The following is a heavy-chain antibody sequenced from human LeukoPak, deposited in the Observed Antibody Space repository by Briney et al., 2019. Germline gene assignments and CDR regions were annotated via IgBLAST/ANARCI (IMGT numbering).Heavy chain of an antibody. D-gene: IGHD3-10*01. CDR3: ARSRRGPVDFAY. CDR2: IYYSGST. V-gene: IGHV4-59*01. CDR1: GGSISSYY. Sequence: PSETLSLTCTVSGGSISSYYWSWIRQPPGKGLEWIGCIYYSGSTNYNPSLKSRVTISVDTSKNQFSLKLSSVTAADTAVYYCARSRRGPVDFAYWGQGTLVTVPS. J-gene: IGHJ4*02.